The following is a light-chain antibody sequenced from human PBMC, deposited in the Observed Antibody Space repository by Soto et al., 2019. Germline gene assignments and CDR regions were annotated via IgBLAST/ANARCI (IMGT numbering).Light chain of an antibody. CDR1: SSDVGTYNY. V-gene: IGLV2-11*01. CDR3: CSYAGSYTPV. CDR2: DVS. J-gene: IGLJ2*01. Sequence: QSALTQPRSVSGSPGQSVTISCTGTSSDVGTYNYVSWYQQHPGKAPKLMIYDVSQRPSGVPDRFSGYKSGNTASLTISGLQAEDESDYYCCSYAGSYTPVFGGGTKLTVL.